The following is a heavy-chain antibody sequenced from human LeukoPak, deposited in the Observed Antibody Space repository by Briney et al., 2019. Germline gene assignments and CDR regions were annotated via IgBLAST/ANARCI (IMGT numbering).Heavy chain of an antibody. CDR3: AKDGAKYGSGSPS. Sequence: GGSLRLSCAASGFTFDDYAMHWVRQAPGKGLEWVSGISWNSGSIGYADSVKGRFTISRDNSKNTLYLQMNSLRAEDTAVYYCAKDGAKYGSGSPSWGQGTLVTVSS. CDR2: ISWNSGSI. D-gene: IGHD3-10*01. V-gene: IGHV3-9*01. J-gene: IGHJ5*02. CDR1: GFTFDDYA.